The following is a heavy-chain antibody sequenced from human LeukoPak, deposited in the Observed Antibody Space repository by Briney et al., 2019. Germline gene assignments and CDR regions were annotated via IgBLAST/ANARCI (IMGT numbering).Heavy chain of an antibody. D-gene: IGHD3-9*01. V-gene: IGHV4-59*01. J-gene: IGHJ5*02. Sequence: PSETLSLTCTVSGGSISYYYWTWLRQSPGKGLEWFGQIYYTGSTYYNPSLQRRLTISVDTSRNQFSLNLTSVTAADTAVYYCARGGTYNDILSFDPWGQGTLVTVSS. CDR1: GGSISYYY. CDR2: IYYTGST. CDR3: ARGGTYNDILSFDP.